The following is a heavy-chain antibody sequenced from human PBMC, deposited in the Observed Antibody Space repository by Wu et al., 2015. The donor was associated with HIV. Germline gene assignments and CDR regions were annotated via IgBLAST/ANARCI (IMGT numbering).Heavy chain of an antibody. CDR3: ARVTGHYYGSGTPRKKEYYFDY. V-gene: IGHV1-69*05. CDR2: IIPIFGTA. CDR1: GGTFSSYA. J-gene: IGHJ4*02. Sequence: QVQLVQSGAEVKKPGSSVKVSCKASGGTFSSYAISWVRQAPGQGLEWMGGIIPIFGTANYAQKFQGRVTITTDESTSTAYMELSSLRSEDTAVYYCARVTGHYYGSGTPRKKEYYFDYWGQGTARSPSP. D-gene: IGHD3-10*01.